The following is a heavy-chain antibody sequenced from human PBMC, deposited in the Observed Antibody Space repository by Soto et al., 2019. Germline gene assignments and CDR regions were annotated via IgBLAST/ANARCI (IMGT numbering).Heavy chain of an antibody. Sequence: GASVKVSCKASGGTFSSYAISWVRQAPGQGLEWMGGIIPIFGTANYAQKFQGRVTITADESTSTAYMELSSLRSEDTAVYYCAGGITIFGVVINDNWFDPWGQGTLVTVSS. CDR3: AGGITIFGVVINDNWFDP. D-gene: IGHD3-3*01. CDR1: GGTFSSYA. V-gene: IGHV1-69*01. J-gene: IGHJ5*02. CDR2: IIPIFGTA.